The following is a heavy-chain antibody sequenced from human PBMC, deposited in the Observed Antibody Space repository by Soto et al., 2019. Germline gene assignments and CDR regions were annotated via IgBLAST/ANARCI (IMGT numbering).Heavy chain of an antibody. D-gene: IGHD3-22*01. CDR1: GGSLSSGVYY. CDR3: ARGIDYYDSSGYYSPAEYFQH. CDR2: IYYSGST. V-gene: IGHV4-31*03. Sequence: SETLCLTCPVAGGSLSSGVYYWSWIRQHPGKGLEWIGYIYYSGSTYYNPSLKSRVTISVDTSKNQFSLKLSSVTAADTAVYYCARGIDYYDSSGYYSPAEYFQHWGQGTLVTVSS. J-gene: IGHJ1*01.